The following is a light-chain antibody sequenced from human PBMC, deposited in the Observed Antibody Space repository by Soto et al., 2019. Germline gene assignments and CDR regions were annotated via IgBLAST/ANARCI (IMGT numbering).Light chain of an antibody. CDR2: EVS. V-gene: IGLV2-18*02. Sequence: QSALTQPPSVSGSPGQSVAISCTGTSSDVGSYNRVSWYQQPPGAAPKLMIYEVSNRPSGVPDRFSGSKSGNTASLTISGRQAEEEADYYCNSYTGSSTYVFGTGTKLTVL. CDR3: NSYTGSSTYV. CDR1: SSDVGSYNR. J-gene: IGLJ1*01.